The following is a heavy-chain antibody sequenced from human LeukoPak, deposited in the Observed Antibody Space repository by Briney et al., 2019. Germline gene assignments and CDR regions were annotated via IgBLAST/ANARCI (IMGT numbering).Heavy chain of an antibody. J-gene: IGHJ4*02. CDR1: GGSFSGYS. CDR2: IHPSGSS. CDR3: ARRGSSWDFDY. D-gene: IGHD6-13*01. Sequence: SETLSLTCAVHGGSFSGYSWGWIRQPPGKGLEWIGEIHPSGSSNYNPSLKSRVTMSVDTSKNQFSLKLSSVTALDTAVYYCARRGSSWDFDYWGQGTLVTVSS. V-gene: IGHV4-34*01.